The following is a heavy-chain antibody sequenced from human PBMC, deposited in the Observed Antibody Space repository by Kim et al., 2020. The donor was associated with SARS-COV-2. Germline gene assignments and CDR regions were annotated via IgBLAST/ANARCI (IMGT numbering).Heavy chain of an antibody. D-gene: IGHD6-19*01. CDR1: GGSFSGYY. Sequence: SETLSLTCAVYGGSFSGYYWSWIRQPPGKGLEWIGEINHSGSTNYNPSLKSRVTISVDTSKNQFSLKLSSVTAADTAVYYCAREGRSGWSIRRYGMDVWGQGTTVTVSS. CDR3: AREGRSGWSIRRYGMDV. V-gene: IGHV4-34*01. CDR2: INHSGST. J-gene: IGHJ6*02.